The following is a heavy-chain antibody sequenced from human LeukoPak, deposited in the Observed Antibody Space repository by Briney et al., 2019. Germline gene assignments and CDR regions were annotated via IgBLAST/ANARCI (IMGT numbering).Heavy chain of an antibody. V-gene: IGHV3-21*01. CDR1: GFTFSTYS. D-gene: IGHD6-13*01. CDR3: ASSRGSWPDYFDY. J-gene: IGHJ4*02. Sequence: GGSLRLSCAASGFTFSTYSMNWVRQAPGKGLEWVSSISSSSSYIHYADSMKGRFTISRDNAKKSLYLQMNSLRAEDTAVYYCASSRGSWPDYFDYWGQGTLVTVSS. CDR2: ISSSSSYI.